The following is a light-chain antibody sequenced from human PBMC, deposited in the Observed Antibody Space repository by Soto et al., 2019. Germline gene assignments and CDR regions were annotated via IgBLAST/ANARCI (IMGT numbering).Light chain of an antibody. V-gene: IGLV3-21*02. CDR1: NIGSKS. Sequence: SYELTQPPSVSVAPGQTAMITCGGNNIGSKSVHWYQQRPGQAPVLVVFDDSARPSGIPERFTGSHSGNTATLTISRVEVGDEADYYCGTWDTSLNAYVFGSGTKVTVL. CDR2: DDS. CDR3: GTWDTSLNAYV. J-gene: IGLJ1*01.